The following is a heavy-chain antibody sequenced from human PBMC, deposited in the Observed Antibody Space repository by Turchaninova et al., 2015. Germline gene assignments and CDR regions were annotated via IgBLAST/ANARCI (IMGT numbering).Heavy chain of an antibody. CDR1: GGSISSGGYY. CDR3: ARTYYDFWSGYYKGDAFDI. D-gene: IGHD3-3*01. V-gene: IGHV4-31*03. Sequence: ESGPGLVKPSQTLSLTCTVSGGSISSGGYYWSWIRQHPGKGLEWIGYIYYSGSTYYNPSLKSRVTISVDTSKNRFSLKLSSVTAADTAVYYCARTYYDFWSGYYKGDAFDIWGQGTMVTVSS. J-gene: IGHJ3*02. CDR2: IYYSGST.